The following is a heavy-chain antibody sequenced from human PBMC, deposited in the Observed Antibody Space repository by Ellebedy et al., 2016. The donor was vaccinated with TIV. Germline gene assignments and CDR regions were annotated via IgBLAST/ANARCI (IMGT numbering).Heavy chain of an antibody. CDR3: ARGADTTMVWGALDI. Sequence: PGGSLRLSCAASGFTFSTYWMHWVRQAPGKGLMWVSRINTDGSSTGYADSVKGRFTISRDNAKNTLYLQMNGLRAEDTAVYYCARGADTTMVWGALDIWGQGTVVTVSS. D-gene: IGHD5-18*01. J-gene: IGHJ3*02. CDR1: GFTFSTYW. CDR2: INTDGSST. V-gene: IGHV3-74*01.